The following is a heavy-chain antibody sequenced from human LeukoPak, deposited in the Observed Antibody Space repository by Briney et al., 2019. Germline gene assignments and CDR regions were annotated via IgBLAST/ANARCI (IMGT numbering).Heavy chain of an antibody. CDR2: INPNSGGT. V-gene: IGHV1-2*04. D-gene: IGHD3-10*01. Sequence: GASVKVSCKASGYTCTGYYMHWVRQAPGQGLEGMGWINPNSGGTNYAQKFQGWVTMTRDTSISTAYMELSRLRSDDTAVYYCARRQAYYYGSGSRSYGMDVWGQGTTVTVSS. CDR1: GYTCTGYY. CDR3: ARRQAYYYGSGSRSYGMDV. J-gene: IGHJ6*02.